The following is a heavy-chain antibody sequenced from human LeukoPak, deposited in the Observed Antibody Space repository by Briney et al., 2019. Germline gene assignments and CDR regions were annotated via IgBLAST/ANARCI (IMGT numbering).Heavy chain of an antibody. CDR1: GFTFSSYW. J-gene: IGHJ4*02. D-gene: IGHD6-19*01. Sequence: GGSLRLSCAASGFTFSSYWMSWVRQAPGKGLEGVANIKQDGSEKYYVDSVKGRFTISRDNAKNSLYLQMNSLRAEDTAVYYCARVSRGSGWYGFDYWGQGTLVTVPS. CDR2: IKQDGSEK. V-gene: IGHV3-7*05. CDR3: ARVSRGSGWYGFDY.